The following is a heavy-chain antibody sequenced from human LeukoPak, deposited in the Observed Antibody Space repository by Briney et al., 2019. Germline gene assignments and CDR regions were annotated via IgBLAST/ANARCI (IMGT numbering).Heavy chain of an antibody. V-gene: IGHV3-23*01. J-gene: IGHJ4*02. CDR1: GFTFSNYW. Sequence: GGSLRLSCAASGFTFSNYWMSWVRQAPGKGLEWVSAISGSGGSTYYADSVKGRFTISRDNSKNTLYLQMNSLRAEDTAVYYCAKEASGLNTVTTPLGYFDYWGQGTLVTVSS. CDR2: ISGSGGST. D-gene: IGHD4-17*01. CDR3: AKEASGLNTVTTPLGYFDY.